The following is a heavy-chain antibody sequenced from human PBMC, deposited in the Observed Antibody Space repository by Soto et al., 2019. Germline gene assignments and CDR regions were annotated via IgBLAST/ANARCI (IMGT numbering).Heavy chain of an antibody. CDR1: GGSISRGGFY. Sequence: PSETLSLTCTVSGGSISRGGFYWSWIRHHPGKGLEWIGNIFYNGKAYNNPSLVSRLSISVDTSKNQFSLNLSSVTDADTAVYYCARDQIAFNSFDVWGQGIKVTVSS. V-gene: IGHV4-31*03. CDR2: IFYNGKA. J-gene: IGHJ3*01. CDR3: ARDQIAFNSFDV. D-gene: IGHD2-21*01.